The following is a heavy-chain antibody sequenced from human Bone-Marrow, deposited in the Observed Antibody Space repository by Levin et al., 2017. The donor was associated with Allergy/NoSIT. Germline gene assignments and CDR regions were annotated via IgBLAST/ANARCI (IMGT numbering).Heavy chain of an antibody. CDR3: ARGTTYYDSKSGYYTAFFDY. CDR1: GGSISTYY. V-gene: IGHV4-59*01. J-gene: IGHJ4*02. CDR2: IYYSGTT. D-gene: IGHD3-3*01. Sequence: SQTLSLTCTVSGGSISTYYWNWIRQTPGKGLEWIGYIYYSGTTSYNPSLKSRLTTSVDTSKNQFSLKLTSVTPADTAVYYCARGTTYYDSKSGYYTAFFDYWGPGTLVTVSS.